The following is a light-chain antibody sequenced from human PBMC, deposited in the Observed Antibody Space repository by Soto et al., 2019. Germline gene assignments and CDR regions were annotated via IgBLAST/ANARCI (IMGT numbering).Light chain of an antibody. J-gene: IGLJ1*01. CDR2: TVS. V-gene: IGLV2-14*01. CDR1: SSDVGANIF. Sequence: QSALTQPASVSGSPGQSITISCTGTSSDVGANIFVSWYQQHPGKVPKLMIYTVSSRPSGVSQRFSGSKSGNTASLTISGLQAEDEADYYCSSYTSSSTLVFGTGTKVTVL. CDR3: SSYTSSSTLV.